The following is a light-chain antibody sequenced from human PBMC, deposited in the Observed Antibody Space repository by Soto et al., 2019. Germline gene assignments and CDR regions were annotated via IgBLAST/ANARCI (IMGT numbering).Light chain of an antibody. J-gene: IGKJ1*01. CDR1: QDIATY. CDR2: DAS. CDR3: HQYNSLMWT. V-gene: IGKV1-33*01. Sequence: DIQMTQSPSSLSASVGNRVTITCQASQDIATYLNWYQQKPGKAPNLLIYDASNLETGVPSRFSGGGSGTEFTLTISSLQPDDFATYYCHQYNSLMWTFGQGTKVDIK.